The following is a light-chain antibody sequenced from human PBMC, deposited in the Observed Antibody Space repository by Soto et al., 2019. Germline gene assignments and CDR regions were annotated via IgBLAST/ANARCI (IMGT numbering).Light chain of an antibody. CDR1: LSISSW. Sequence: DIQMTQSPSSVSASVGDRVTITCRASLSISSWLAWYQQKPGKAPKLLIYAASNLQSGVPSRFSGSGSGTDFTLTISSLQPEDFATYYCQQANSFLLTFGGGTKVEIK. CDR2: AAS. CDR3: QQANSFLLT. J-gene: IGKJ4*01. V-gene: IGKV1-12*01.